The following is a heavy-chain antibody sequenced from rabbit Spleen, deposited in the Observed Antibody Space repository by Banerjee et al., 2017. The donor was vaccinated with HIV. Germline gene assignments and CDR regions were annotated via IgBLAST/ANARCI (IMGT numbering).Heavy chain of an antibody. J-gene: IGHJ4*01. Sequence: QEQLVESGGGLVRPEGSLKLSCTASGFSFSDRDVMCWVRQAPGKGLEWIACINAATGKPVYATWAKGRFTISRTSSTTVTLRMTSLTAADTATYFCVRAVADSDGLFSLWGPGTLVTVS. CDR3: VRAVADSDGLFSL. D-gene: IGHD6-1*01. CDR2: INAATGKP. V-gene: IGHV1S45*01. CDR1: GFSFSDRDV.